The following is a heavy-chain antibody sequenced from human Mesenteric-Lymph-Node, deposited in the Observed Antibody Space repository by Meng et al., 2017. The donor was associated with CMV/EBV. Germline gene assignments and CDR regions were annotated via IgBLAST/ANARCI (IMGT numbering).Heavy chain of an antibody. V-gene: IGHV4-39*01. CDR2: IYYSGST. J-gene: IGHJ4*02. Sequence: SLTWTVSGGSISSSSYYWGWSRQPPGKGLGWIGSIYYSGSTYYNPSLKSRVTISVDTSKNQFSLKLSSVTAADTAVYYCEGSSWYSYWGQGTLVTVSS. CDR1: GGSISSSSYY. CDR3: EGSSWYSY. D-gene: IGHD6-13*01.